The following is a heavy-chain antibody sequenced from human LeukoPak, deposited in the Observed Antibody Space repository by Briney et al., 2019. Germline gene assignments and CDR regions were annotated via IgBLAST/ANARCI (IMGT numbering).Heavy chain of an antibody. D-gene: IGHD6-19*01. Sequence: GGSLRLSCAVSGFTFSSYAMSWVRQAPGKGLEWVSAISGSGGSAYYADSVKGRFTISRDNAKNSLYLQMNSLRAEDTAVYYCASQSSGWYAATNWFDPWGQGTLVTVSS. CDR1: GFTFSSYA. V-gene: IGHV3-23*01. CDR2: ISGSGGSA. CDR3: ASQSSGWYAATNWFDP. J-gene: IGHJ5*02.